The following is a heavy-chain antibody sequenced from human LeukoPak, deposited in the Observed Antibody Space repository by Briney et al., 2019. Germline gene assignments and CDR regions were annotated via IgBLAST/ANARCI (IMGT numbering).Heavy chain of an antibody. CDR1: GGSFSGYH. D-gene: IGHD3-22*01. V-gene: IGHV4-34*01. CDR2: INHSGST. Sequence: SETLSLTCAVYGGSFSGYHWSWIRQPPGKGLEWIGEINHSGSTNYNPSLKNRCTISLNTYKNQFSLRLSSVTAADTEMYYCATLKYYYDTSGYKKTFENWGQGTLVTVSS. J-gene: IGHJ4*02. CDR3: ATLKYYYDTSGYKKTFEN.